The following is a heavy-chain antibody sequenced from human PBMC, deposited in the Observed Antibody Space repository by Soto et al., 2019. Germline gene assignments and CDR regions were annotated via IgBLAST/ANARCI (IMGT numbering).Heavy chain of an antibody. D-gene: IGHD2-21*02. CDR3: ARVAGVAYCGGDCYHFDY. Sequence: PSETLSLTCTVSGDSFSSDDYYWSWLRQPPGKGLEWIGYISYRVDTYYSPSLKSRVTMSIDTSKNQFPLNVSSVTAADTAVYYCARVAGVAYCGGDCYHFDYWGQGTLVTVSS. V-gene: IGHV4-30-4*01. CDR2: ISYRVDT. J-gene: IGHJ4*02. CDR1: GDSFSSDDYY.